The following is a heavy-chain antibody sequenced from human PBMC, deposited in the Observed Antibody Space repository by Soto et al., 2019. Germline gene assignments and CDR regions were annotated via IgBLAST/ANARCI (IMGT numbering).Heavy chain of an antibody. V-gene: IGHV4-38-2*02. CDR1: GYSISSGYY. D-gene: IGHD2-2*02. CDR2: IYHSGST. Sequence: SETLSLTCAVSGYSISSGYYWGWIRQPPGKGLEWIGSIYHSGSTYYNPSLKSRVTISVDTSKNQFSLKLSSVTAADTAVYYCARDGILVVPAAIPVYYYGMDVWGQGTTVTVSS. J-gene: IGHJ6*02. CDR3: ARDGILVVPAAIPVYYYGMDV.